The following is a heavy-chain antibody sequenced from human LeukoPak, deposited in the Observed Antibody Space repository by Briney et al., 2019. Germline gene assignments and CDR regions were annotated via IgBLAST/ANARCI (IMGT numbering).Heavy chain of an antibody. Sequence: PGGSLRLSCAASGFTLSTYGMHWVRQAPGKGLEWVAFIRYDGSNKYYADSVKGRSTISRDNSKNTLYLQMNSLRAEDTAVYYCAKIAAANCGGDCYSGAYYFDYWGQGTLVTVSS. V-gene: IGHV3-30*02. CDR2: IRYDGSNK. CDR1: GFTLSTYG. J-gene: IGHJ4*02. CDR3: AKIAAANCGGDCYSGAYYFDY. D-gene: IGHD2-21*02.